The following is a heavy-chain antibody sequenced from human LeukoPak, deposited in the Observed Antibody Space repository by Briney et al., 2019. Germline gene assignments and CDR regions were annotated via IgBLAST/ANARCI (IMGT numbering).Heavy chain of an antibody. CDR3: AREGGIAYYDSSGYSYFDY. Sequence: GGSLRLSCAASSFTFSSYSMNWVRQAPGKGLEWVSSISSSSSYIYYADSVKGRFTISRDNAKNSLYLQMNSLRAEDTAVYYCAREGGIAYYDSSGYSYFDYWGQGTLVTVSS. J-gene: IGHJ4*02. V-gene: IGHV3-21*01. CDR2: ISSSSSYI. CDR1: SFTFSSYS. D-gene: IGHD3-22*01.